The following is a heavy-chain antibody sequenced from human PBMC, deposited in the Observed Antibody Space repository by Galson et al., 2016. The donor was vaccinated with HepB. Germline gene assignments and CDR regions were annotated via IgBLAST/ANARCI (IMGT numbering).Heavy chain of an antibody. D-gene: IGHD3-9*01. J-gene: IGHJ4*02. V-gene: IGHV3-23*01. CDR2: MNGSGGSA. CDR1: GFTFSTYA. Sequence: SLRLSCAASGFTFSTYAMSWVRRAPGKGLEWVSDMNGSGGSAYYADSVKGRFTISRDNSKNTLYLQMNSLRVDDTAVYYCARERYFDPKVYFGYWGQGALVTVSS. CDR3: ARERYFDPKVYFGY.